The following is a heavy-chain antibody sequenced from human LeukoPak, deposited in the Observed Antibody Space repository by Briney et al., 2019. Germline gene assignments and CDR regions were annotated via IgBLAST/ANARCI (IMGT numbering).Heavy chain of an antibody. V-gene: IGHV4-59*01. CDR1: GGSISSYY. J-gene: IGHJ4*02. Sequence: SETLSLTCTVSGGSISSYYWSWIRQPPGKGLEWIGYIYYSGSTNYNPSLKSRVTISVDTSKNQFSLKLSSVTAADTAVYYCARTYDYVWGSYRNYYFDYWGQGTLVIVSS. CDR2: IYYSGST. CDR3: ARTYDYVWGSYRNYYFDY. D-gene: IGHD3-16*02.